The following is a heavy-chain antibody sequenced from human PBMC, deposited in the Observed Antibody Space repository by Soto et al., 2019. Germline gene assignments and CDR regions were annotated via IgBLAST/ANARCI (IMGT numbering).Heavy chain of an antibody. CDR1: GFTFNDFF. CDR3: ARNTFNWFDP. Sequence: QVQLVESGGDLVKPGGSLRLSCAASGFTFNDFFMTWIRQAPGRGPEWVASTRNSGNSVYYADSVKGRFTVSRDNAQNTLTLQMTDLRVDDTAVYYCARNTFNWFDPWGQGTLVTVSS. J-gene: IGHJ5*02. CDR2: TRNSGNSV. V-gene: IGHV3-11*01.